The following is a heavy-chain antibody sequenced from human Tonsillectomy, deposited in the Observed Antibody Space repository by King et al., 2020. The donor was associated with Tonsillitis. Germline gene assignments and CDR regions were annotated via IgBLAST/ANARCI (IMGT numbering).Heavy chain of an antibody. Sequence: QLQESGPGLVKPSGTLSLTCAVSGGSISSSNWWSWVRQPPGKGLEWIGEVYHSGSTNYNPSLKSRVTIRVDKSRNLFSLNLTSVTAADTAVYYCARRPLISIFGVVPTYYFDYWGQGTLVTVSS. CDR3: ARRPLISIFGVVPTYYFDY. CDR1: GGSISSSNW. CDR2: VYHSGST. J-gene: IGHJ4*02. V-gene: IGHV4-4*02. D-gene: IGHD3-3*01.